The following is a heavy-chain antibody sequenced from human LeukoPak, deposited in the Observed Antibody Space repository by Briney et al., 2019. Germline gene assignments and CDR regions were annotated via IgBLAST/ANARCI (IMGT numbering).Heavy chain of an antibody. CDR3: ASGMVGRSGWYPTLR. V-gene: IGHV4-4*02. J-gene: IGHJ4*02. CDR2: IYHSGST. Sequence: PSGTLSLTCAVSGGSISSSNWWSWVRQPPGKGLEWIGEIYHSGSTNYNPSLKSRVTISVDKSKNQFSLKLSSVTAADTAVYYCASGMVGRSGWYPTLRWGQGTLVTVSS. D-gene: IGHD6-19*01. CDR1: GGSISSSNW.